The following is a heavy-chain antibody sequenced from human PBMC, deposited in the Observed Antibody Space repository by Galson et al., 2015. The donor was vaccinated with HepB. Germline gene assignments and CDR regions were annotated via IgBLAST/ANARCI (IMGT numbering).Heavy chain of an antibody. CDR3: ARAASGSPTNRGGDAFDI. Sequence: SLRLSCAASGFTFSSYGMHWVRQAPGKGLEWVAVIWYDGSNKYYADSVKGRFTISRDNSKNTLYLQMNSLRAEDTAVYYCARAASGSPTNRGGDAFDIWGQGTMVTVSS. D-gene: IGHD1-26*01. CDR1: GFTFSSYG. J-gene: IGHJ3*02. V-gene: IGHV3-33*01. CDR2: IWYDGSNK.